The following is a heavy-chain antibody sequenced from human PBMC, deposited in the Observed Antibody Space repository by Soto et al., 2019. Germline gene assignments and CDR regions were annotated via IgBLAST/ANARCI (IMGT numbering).Heavy chain of an antibody. V-gene: IGHV5-10-1*01. D-gene: IGHD5-12*01. CDR3: ARQIYDSDAGPNFQYYFDS. J-gene: IGHJ4*02. CDR1: GYSFAGYW. CDR2: IDPSDSQT. Sequence: GESLKISCKGSGYSFAGYWITWVRQKPGKGLEWMGRIDPSDSQTYYSPSFRGHVTISVTKSITTVFLQWSSLRASDTAMYYCARQIYDSDAGPNFQYYFDSWGQGTPVTVSS.